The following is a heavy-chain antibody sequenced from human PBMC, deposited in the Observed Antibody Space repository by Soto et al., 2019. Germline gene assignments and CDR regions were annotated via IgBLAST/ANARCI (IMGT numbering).Heavy chain of an antibody. CDR3: ARGWFPLYGMDV. V-gene: IGHV3-74*01. CDR2: INSDGSST. J-gene: IGHJ6*02. Sequence: GGSLRLSCAASGFTFSSYWMHWVRQAPGKGLVWVSRINSDGSSTSYADSVKGRFTISRDNAKNTLCLQMNSLRAEDTAVYYCARGWFPLYGMDVWGQGTTVTVSS. CDR1: GFTFSSYW. D-gene: IGHD2-15*01.